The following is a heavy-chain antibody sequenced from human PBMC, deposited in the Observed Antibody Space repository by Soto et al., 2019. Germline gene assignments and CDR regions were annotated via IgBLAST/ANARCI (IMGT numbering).Heavy chain of an antibody. CDR3: ARVRAAGGFPSRYYYYYGMDV. CDR1: GGTFSSYT. Sequence: ASVKVSCKASGGTFSSYTISWVRQAPGQGLEWMGRIIPILGIANYAQKFQGRVTITADKSTSTAYMELSSLTSEDTAVYYCARVRAAGGFPSRYYYYYGMDVWGQGTTVTVSS. CDR2: IIPILGIA. J-gene: IGHJ6*02. V-gene: IGHV1-69*02. D-gene: IGHD6-13*01.